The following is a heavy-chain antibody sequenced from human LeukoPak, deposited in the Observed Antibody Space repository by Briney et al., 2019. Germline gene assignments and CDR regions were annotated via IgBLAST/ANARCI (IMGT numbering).Heavy chain of an antibody. CDR1: RHTFTGSY. Sequence: ASVEVSCKAFRHTFTGSYMHWVRQAPGHGVEWMGIINLSGGSTSYAQKFQGRVTMTRDMSTSTVYMELSSLRSEDTAVYYCASGLGYCSGGSCYSGYFDYWGQGTLVTVSS. J-gene: IGHJ4*02. D-gene: IGHD2-15*01. CDR2: INLSGGST. CDR3: ASGLGYCSGGSCYSGYFDY. V-gene: IGHV1-46*01.